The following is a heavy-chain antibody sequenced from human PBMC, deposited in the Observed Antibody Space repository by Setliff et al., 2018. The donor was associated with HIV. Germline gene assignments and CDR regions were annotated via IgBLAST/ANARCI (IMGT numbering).Heavy chain of an antibody. Sequence: GGSLRLSCAASGFTFDDYAMHWVRQAPGKGLEWVSFISWDGGSSDYADSVKGRFTISRDNSKSSLFLQMDSLRAEDTAFYYCARILSSRGIIEAYYYAMDVWGQGTTVTVSS. J-gene: IGHJ6*02. CDR1: GFTFDDYA. D-gene: IGHD3-10*01. V-gene: IGHV3-43D*03. CDR3: ARILSSRGIIEAYYYAMDV. CDR2: ISWDGGSS.